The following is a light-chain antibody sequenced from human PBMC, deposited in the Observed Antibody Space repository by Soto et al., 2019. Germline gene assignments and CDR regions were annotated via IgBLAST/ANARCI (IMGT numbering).Light chain of an antibody. J-gene: IGKJ1*01. CDR3: QQYYSYPWT. CDR2: AAS. Sequence: IQVTKSASTMSEFVGDRVTITCRASPSIGRWLAWYQQKPGKAPKLLIYAASTWQSGVPSRFSGSGSGTDFTLTISCLQSEDFATYYCQQYYSYPWTFGQGTKVDNK. CDR1: PSIGRW. V-gene: IGKV1-5*01.